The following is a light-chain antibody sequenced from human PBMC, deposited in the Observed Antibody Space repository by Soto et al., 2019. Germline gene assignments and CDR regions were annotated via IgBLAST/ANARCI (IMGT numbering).Light chain of an antibody. CDR3: QQSGGSPPYT. J-gene: IGKJ2*01. V-gene: IGKV3-20*01. Sequence: ETVLTQSPGTLSLSPGERVTLSCRTSQSAPSSNLAWYQQKPGQAPRLLIYGASSRATGIPDRFSGSGSGTDFTLTISSLEPEDCGVYYCQQSGGSPPYTFGQGTRLEIK. CDR2: GAS. CDR1: QSAPSSN.